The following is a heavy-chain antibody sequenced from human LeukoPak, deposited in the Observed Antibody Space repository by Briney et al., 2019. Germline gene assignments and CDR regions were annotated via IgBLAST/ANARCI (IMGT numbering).Heavy chain of an antibody. D-gene: IGHD1-26*01. CDR3: ARHLKFWEPDAFDI. CDR1: GGSISSSSYY. CDR2: IYSSVST. V-gene: IGHV4-39*01. Sequence: PSETLSLTCTVSGGSISSSSYYWGWIRQPPGKGLEWIGSIYSSVSTYYNPSLKSRVTISVDTSKNQFSLKLISVTAADTAVYYCARHLKFWEPDAFDIWGQGTMVTVSS. J-gene: IGHJ3*02.